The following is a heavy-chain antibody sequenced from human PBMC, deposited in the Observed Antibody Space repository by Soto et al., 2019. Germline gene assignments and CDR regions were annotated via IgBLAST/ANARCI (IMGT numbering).Heavy chain of an antibody. V-gene: IGHV3-30*18. CDR2: ISYDGSNK. Sequence: QVQLVESGGGVVQPGRSLRLSCAASGFTFSSYGMHWVRQAPGKGLEWVAVISYDGSNKYYADSVKGRFTISRDNSKNTLYLQMNSLRAEDTAVYYWAKGYSSSSLIDYWGQGTLVTVSS. CDR3: AKGYSSSSLIDY. D-gene: IGHD6-6*01. J-gene: IGHJ4*02. CDR1: GFTFSSYG.